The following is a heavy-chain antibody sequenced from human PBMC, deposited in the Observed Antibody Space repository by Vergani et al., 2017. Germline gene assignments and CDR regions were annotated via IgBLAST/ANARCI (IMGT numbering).Heavy chain of an antibody. D-gene: IGHD2-2*01. CDR3: ARTSIVVVPAADVDY. J-gene: IGHJ4*02. Sequence: QVQLVQSGAEVKKPGASVKVSCKASGYTFTGYYMHWVRQAPGQGLEWMGWINPNSGGTNYAQKFQGRVTMTRDTSISTAYMELSRLRSDDTAVYYCARTSIVVVPAADVDYWGQGTLVTVSS. CDR2: INPNSGGT. V-gene: IGHV1-2*02. CDR1: GYTFTGYY.